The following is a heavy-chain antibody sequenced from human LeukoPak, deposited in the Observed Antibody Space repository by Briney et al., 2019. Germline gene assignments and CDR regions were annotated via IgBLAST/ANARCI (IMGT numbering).Heavy chain of an antibody. CDR3: AREGVILEWLLVDY. CDR1: GFTFSNYP. D-gene: IGHD3-3*01. J-gene: IGHJ4*02. Sequence: GGSLRLSCAASGFTFSNYPLHWVRQAPGKGLEWVTLISYDGNKIYYADSVKGRFTISRDNSKNTLYLQMNSLRAEDTAVYYCAREGVILEWLLVDYWGQGTLVSVSS. CDR2: ISYDGNKI. V-gene: IGHV3-30-3*01.